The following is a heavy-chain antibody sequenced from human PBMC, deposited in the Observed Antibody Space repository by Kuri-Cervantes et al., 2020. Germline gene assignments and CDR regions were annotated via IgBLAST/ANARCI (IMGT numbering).Heavy chain of an antibody. V-gene: IGHV3-30*14. D-gene: IGHD3-3*01. J-gene: IGHJ4*02. CDR2: ISYDGSNK. CDR1: GFTFSSYA. CDR3: ARESGY. Sequence: GGSLRLSCAASGFTFSSYAMHWVRQAPGKGLEWVAVISYDGSNKYYADSVKGRSTISRDNSKNTLYLQMNSLRAEDTAVYYCARESGYWGQGTPVTVSS.